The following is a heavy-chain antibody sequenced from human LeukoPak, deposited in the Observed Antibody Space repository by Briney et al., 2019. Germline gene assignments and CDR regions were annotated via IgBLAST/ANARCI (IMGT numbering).Heavy chain of an antibody. D-gene: IGHD4-23*01. J-gene: IGHJ6*03. V-gene: IGHV4-34*01. CDR3: ARLHYGGNYGYYYYYMDV. Sequence: SETLSLTCAVYGGSFSGYYWSWIRQPPGKGLEWVGEINHSGSTNYNPSLKSRVTISVDTSKNQFSLKLSSVTAADTAVYYCARLHYGGNYGYYYYYMDVWGKGTTVTISS. CDR2: INHSGST. CDR1: GGSFSGYY.